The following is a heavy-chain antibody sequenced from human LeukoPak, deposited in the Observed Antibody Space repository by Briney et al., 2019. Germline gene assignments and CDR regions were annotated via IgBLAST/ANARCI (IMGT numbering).Heavy chain of an antibody. D-gene: IGHD6-19*01. J-gene: IGHJ4*02. Sequence: GGCLRLSWAASGCTFSSYAMSWVRQAPGKGLEWVSAISGSGGSTYYADSVKGRFTISRDNSKNTLYLQMNSLRAEDTAVYYCAKDHRHAVAGNFGYWGQGTLVTVSS. V-gene: IGHV3-23*01. CDR1: GCTFSSYA. CDR3: AKDHRHAVAGNFGY. CDR2: ISGSGGST.